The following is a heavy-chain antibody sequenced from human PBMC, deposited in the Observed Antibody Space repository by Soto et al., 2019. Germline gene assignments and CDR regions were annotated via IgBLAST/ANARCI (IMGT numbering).Heavy chain of an antibody. V-gene: IGHV3-48*04. D-gene: IGHD2-15*01. J-gene: IGHJ5*02. CDR3: ARAGSRAKVVAATPHWFDP. CDR1: GFTFSSYS. Sequence: GGSLRLSCAASGFTFSSYSMNWVRQAPGKGLEWVSYISSSSSTIYYADSVKGRFTISRDNANNSLYLQMNSLRAEDTAVYYSARAGSRAKVVAATPHWFDPWGQGTLVTVSS. CDR2: ISSSSSTI.